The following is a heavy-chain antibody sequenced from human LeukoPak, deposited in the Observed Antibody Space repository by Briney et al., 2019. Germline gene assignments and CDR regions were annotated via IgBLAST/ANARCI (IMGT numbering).Heavy chain of an antibody. CDR3: VHRGNRVRGVMGSRPNAFDI. V-gene: IGHV4-34*01. CDR1: GGSFSGYY. Sequence: SETLSLTCAVYGGSFSGYYWSWIRQPPGKGLEWIGEINHSGSTNYNPSLKSRVTISVDTSKNQFSLKLSSVTAADTAVYYCVHRGNRVRGVMGSRPNAFDIWGQGTMVTVSS. J-gene: IGHJ3*02. CDR2: INHSGST. D-gene: IGHD3-10*01.